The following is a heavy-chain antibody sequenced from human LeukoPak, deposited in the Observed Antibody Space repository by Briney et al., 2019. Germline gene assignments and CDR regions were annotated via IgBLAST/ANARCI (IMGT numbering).Heavy chain of an antibody. CDR2: IKEDGSEK. CDR3: AKGDPAFYDILTG. J-gene: IGHJ4*02. Sequence: GGSLRLSCAASRFTFSSYWMSWVRQAPGKGLEWVANIKEDGSEKYYVDSVKGRFTISRDNSKNTLYLQMNSLRAEDTAVYYCAKGDPAFYDILTGWGQGTLVTVSS. V-gene: IGHV3-7*03. D-gene: IGHD3-9*01. CDR1: RFTFSSYW.